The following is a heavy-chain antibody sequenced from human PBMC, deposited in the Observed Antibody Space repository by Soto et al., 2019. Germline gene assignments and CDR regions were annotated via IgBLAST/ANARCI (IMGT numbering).Heavy chain of an antibody. CDR2: IYATGTT. J-gene: IGHJ5*02. D-gene: IGHD1-1*01. V-gene: IGHV4-4*07. Sequence: PSETLSLTCTVSGASISGYYWSWIRKSAGKGLEWIGRIYATGTTDYNPSLKSRVMMSVDTSKKQFSLKLRSVTAADTAVYYCVRDGTKTLRDWFEPGGQGISVTVSS. CDR3: VRDGTKTLRDWFEP. CDR1: GASISGYY.